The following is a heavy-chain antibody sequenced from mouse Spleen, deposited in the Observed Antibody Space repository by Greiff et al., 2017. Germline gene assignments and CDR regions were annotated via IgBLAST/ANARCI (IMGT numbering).Heavy chain of an antibody. CDR1: GYSITSGYY. CDR3: ARERVYYGSSYGYFDV. J-gene: IGHJ1*01. CDR2: ISYDGSN. D-gene: IGHD1-1*01. Sequence: ESGPGLVKPSQSLSLTCSVTGYSITSGYYWNWIRQFPGNKLEWMGYISYDGSNNYNPSLKNRISITRDTSKNQFFLKLNSVTTEDTATYYCARERVYYGSSYGYFDVWGAGTTVTVSS. V-gene: IGHV3-6*01.